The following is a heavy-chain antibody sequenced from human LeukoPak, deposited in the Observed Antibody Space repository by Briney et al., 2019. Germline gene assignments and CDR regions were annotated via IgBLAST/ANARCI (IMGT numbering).Heavy chain of an antibody. CDR1: GFTFINYY. J-gene: IGHJ4*02. CDR2: INLSGGST. V-gene: IGHV1-46*01. Sequence: GASVKVSRKASGFTFINYYMHWVRQAPGQGLEWLGIINLSGGSTHYPQKFQDRVTMTRDTSTSTVYMELSSLRSEDTAVYYCARGLDYGEKSEDYWGQGTLVTVSS. D-gene: IGHD4/OR15-4a*01. CDR3: ARGLDYGEKSEDY.